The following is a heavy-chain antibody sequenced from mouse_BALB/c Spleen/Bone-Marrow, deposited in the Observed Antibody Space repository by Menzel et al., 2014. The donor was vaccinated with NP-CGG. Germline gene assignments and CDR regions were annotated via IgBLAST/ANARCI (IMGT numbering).Heavy chain of an antibody. CDR3: ARGGNWDDFDV. D-gene: IGHD4-1*01. CDR2: ISSGSTAI. Sequence: EVKLVESGGGLVQPGGSRKLSCAASGFTFSSFGMHWVRQAPEKGLEWVAYISSGSTAICYADTVKGLFTISRDNPKNTLFLQMTSLRSEDTAMYYCARGGNWDDFDVWGAGTTVTVSS. CDR1: GFTFSSFG. V-gene: IGHV5-17*02. J-gene: IGHJ1*01.